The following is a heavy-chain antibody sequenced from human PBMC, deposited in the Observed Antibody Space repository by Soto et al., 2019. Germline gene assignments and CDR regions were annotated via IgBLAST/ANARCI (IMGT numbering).Heavy chain of an antibody. CDR3: ARLYYDILTGYPNWFDP. D-gene: IGHD3-9*01. Sequence: SETLSLTCTVGSISTYYWSWIRQPPGKGLEWIGEINHSGSTNYNPSLKSRVTISVDTSKNQFSLKLSSVTAADTAVYYCARLYYDILTGYPNWFDPWGQGTLVTVSS. V-gene: IGHV4-34*01. J-gene: IGHJ5*02. CDR2: INHSGST. CDR1: GSISTYY.